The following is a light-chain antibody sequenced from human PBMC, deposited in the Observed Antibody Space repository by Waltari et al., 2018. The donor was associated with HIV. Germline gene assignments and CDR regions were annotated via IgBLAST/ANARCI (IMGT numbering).Light chain of an antibody. CDR2: RNN. CDR1: SSNIGSNY. V-gene: IGLV1-47*01. J-gene: IGLJ1*01. Sequence: QSVLTQPPSASGTPGQRVTISCSGSSSNIGSNYGYWYQQLPGTAPKLLIYRNNLPTSGVPDRFSGSMSGPSAPLATSGRRSEDESDYYCAAWDDSLSGYVFGTGTKVTVL. CDR3: AAWDDSLSGYV.